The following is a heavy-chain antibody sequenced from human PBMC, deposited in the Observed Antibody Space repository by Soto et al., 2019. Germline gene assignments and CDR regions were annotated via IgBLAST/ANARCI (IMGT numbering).Heavy chain of an antibody. V-gene: IGHV1-18*01. CDR1: GYTFINYL. Sequence: QVQLVQSGGEVKKPGASMKVSCKASGYTFINYLISWVRQAPGQGLEWMGWISADSGNTNYAQKFQGRVTLTTDTSTNTAYMDRRSLRSDDTATYSCAPGRPGGHCSCVTCYNFDYWGQGTLVTVSS. J-gene: IGHJ4*02. D-gene: IGHD2-15*01. CDR3: APGRPGGHCSCVTCYNFDY. CDR2: ISADSGNT.